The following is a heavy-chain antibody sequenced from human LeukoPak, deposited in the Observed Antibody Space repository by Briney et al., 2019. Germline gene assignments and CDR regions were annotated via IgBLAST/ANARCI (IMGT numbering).Heavy chain of an antibody. V-gene: IGHV5-51*01. CDR1: GYSFTSYW. Sequence: GESLKTSCKGSGYSFTSYWIGWVRQMPGKGLEWMGIIYPGDSDTRYSPSFQGQVTISADKYISTAYLQWSSLKASDTAMYYCARHGGYCSSTSCYLGWFDPWGQGTLVTVSS. CDR2: IYPGDSDT. J-gene: IGHJ5*02. CDR3: ARHGGYCSSTSCYLGWFDP. D-gene: IGHD2-2*01.